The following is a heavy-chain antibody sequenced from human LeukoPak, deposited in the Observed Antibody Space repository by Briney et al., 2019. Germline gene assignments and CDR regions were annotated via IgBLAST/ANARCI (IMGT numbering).Heavy chain of an antibody. V-gene: IGHV3-23*01. J-gene: IGHJ4*02. CDR2: ISGSGGYT. CDR3: AKDRGDCSGGSCYHFDY. CDR1: KFTFSTFS. Sequence: PGGSLRLSCAASKFTFSTFSMSWVRQAPGKGLEWVSSISGSGGYTYYADSVKGRFTISRDNSKNTLYLQMNSLRAEDTAVYYCAKDRGDCSGGSCYHFDYWGQGALVTVSS. D-gene: IGHD2-15*01.